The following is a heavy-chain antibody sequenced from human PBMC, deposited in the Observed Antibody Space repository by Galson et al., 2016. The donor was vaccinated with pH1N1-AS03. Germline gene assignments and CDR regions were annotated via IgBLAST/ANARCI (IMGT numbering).Heavy chain of an antibody. CDR1: RFTFNNTW. J-gene: IGHJ4*01. V-gene: IGHV3-15*01. Sequence: SLRLSCAGSRFTFNNTWMSWVRQAPGEGLEWVGRIKSKTDGGTTEYAAPVKGRFTISRDDSRDTLHLQMNSLKTEDSALYYCVTGGNNFGHEYWGQGTLVTVSS. D-gene: IGHD5-18*01. CDR2: IKSKTDGGTT. CDR3: VTGGNNFGHEY.